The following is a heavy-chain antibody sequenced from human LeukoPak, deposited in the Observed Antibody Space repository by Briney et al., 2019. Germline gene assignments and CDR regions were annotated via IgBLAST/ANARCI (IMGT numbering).Heavy chain of an antibody. CDR2: ISWDGGST. CDR1: GFTFDDYV. CDR3: AKDMSCSSTSCYRDYYYYMDV. D-gene: IGHD2-2*01. V-gene: IGHV3-43D*03. J-gene: IGHJ6*03. Sequence: KAGGSLRLSCAASGFTFDDYVMHWVRQAPGKGLEWASLISWDGGSTYYADSVNVRFTISRDNSKNSLYLQMNSLRAEDTALYYCAKDMSCSSTSCYRDYYYYMDVWGKGTTVTVSS.